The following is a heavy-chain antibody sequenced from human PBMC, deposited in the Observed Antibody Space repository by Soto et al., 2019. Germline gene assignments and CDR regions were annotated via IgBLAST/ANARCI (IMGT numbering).Heavy chain of an antibody. Sequence: QVQLVESGGGVVQPGRSLRLSCAASGFTFSSYGMHWVSQAPGKWLEWVAIIWYDGSNKYYTDSVKGRFTISRDNSKNTVYLQMDSLRAEDTAVYYCAREVAAGILALQHWGQGTLVTVSS. CDR3: AREVAAGILALQH. CDR1: GFTFSSYG. CDR2: IWYDGSNK. J-gene: IGHJ1*01. D-gene: IGHD6-13*01. V-gene: IGHV3-33*01.